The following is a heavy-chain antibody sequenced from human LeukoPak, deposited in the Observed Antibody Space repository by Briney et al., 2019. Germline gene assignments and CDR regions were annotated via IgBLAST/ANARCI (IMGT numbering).Heavy chain of an antibody. D-gene: IGHD3-10*01. J-gene: IGHJ4*02. V-gene: IGHV4-34*01. Sequence: SETLSLTCTVSGGSISSYYWSWIRQPPGKGLEWIGEINHSGSTNYNPSLKSRVTISVDTSKNQFSLKLSSVTAADTAVYYCARGYGFADYWGQGTLVTVSS. CDR2: INHSGST. CDR1: GGSISSYY. CDR3: ARGYGFADY.